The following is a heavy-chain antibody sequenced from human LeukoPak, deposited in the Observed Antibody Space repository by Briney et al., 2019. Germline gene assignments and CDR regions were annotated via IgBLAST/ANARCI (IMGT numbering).Heavy chain of an antibody. CDR3: AKEVRDAY. CDR1: GFTLSSYS. J-gene: IGHJ4*02. Sequence: KPGGSLRLSCAASGFTLSSYSMNWVRQAPGKGLEWVSSITSSGRYIYYADSVKGRFTISRDNAENSLYLQMNSLRAEDTAVYYCAKEVRDAYWGQGTLVTVSS. V-gene: IGHV3-21*04. CDR2: ITSSGRYI. D-gene: IGHD3-10*01.